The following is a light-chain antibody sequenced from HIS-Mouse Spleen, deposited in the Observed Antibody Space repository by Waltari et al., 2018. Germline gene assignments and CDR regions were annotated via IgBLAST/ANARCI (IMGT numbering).Light chain of an antibody. CDR1: KLGDKY. J-gene: IGLJ1*01. CDR2: QDN. V-gene: IGLV3-1*01. Sequence: SYELTQPPSVSVSPGQTANITCPGDKLGDKYSCWYQQKPGQSPVLVIHQDNKRPSGIPERFSGSNSGNTATLTISGTQAMDEADYYCQAWDSSTYVFGTGTKVTVL. CDR3: QAWDSSTYV.